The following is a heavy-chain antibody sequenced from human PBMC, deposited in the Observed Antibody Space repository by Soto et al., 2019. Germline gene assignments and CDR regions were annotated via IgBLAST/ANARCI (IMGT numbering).Heavy chain of an antibody. CDR2: VFYTGDT. CDR1: GDSMISGTNY. J-gene: IGHJ5*02. Sequence: LSLTCTVSGDSMISGTNYWGWIRQPPGKGLEWIGCVFYTGDTYYNPSLTSRVTISVDTAKNQFSLRLTSVTAADTAVYYCARRGGYGSSWFDPWGQGTLVTVSS. D-gene: IGHD6-25*01. V-gene: IGHV4-39*01. CDR3: ARRGGYGSSWFDP.